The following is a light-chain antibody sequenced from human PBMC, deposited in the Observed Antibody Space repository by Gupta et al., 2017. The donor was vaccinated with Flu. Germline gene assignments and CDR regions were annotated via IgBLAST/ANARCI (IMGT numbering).Light chain of an antibody. Sequence: QSALTQPASVSGSPGQSITISCTGTRRDVGGYNYVSWYQQHPGKAPKLMIYEVSNRPSGVSNRFSVSKSGNTASLTISGLQAEDEADYYCSSYTSSSAYVVFGGGTKLTVL. V-gene: IGLV2-14*01. J-gene: IGLJ2*01. CDR3: SSYTSSSAYVV. CDR2: EVS. CDR1: RRDVGGYNY.